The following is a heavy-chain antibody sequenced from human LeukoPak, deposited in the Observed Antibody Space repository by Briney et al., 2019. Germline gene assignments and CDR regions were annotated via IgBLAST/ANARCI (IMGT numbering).Heavy chain of an antibody. V-gene: IGHV1-18*01. Sequence: ASVKVSCKASGYTFTSYGISWVRQAPGHGLEWMGWISAYNGNTNYAQKLQGRVTMTTDTSTSTAYMELRSLRSDDTAVYYCARVVQWLVTGYFDYWGQGTLVTVSS. D-gene: IGHD6-19*01. CDR2: ISAYNGNT. CDR3: ARVVQWLVTGYFDY. CDR1: GYTFTSYG. J-gene: IGHJ4*02.